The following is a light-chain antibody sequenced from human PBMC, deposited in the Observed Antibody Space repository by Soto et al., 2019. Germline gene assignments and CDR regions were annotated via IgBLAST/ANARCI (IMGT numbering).Light chain of an antibody. Sequence: AIPMTQSPSSLSASVGDRVTITCRASQGIRNDLGWYQQKPGKAPKLLIYAASSLQSGVPARFSGSGSGTDFTLTISSLQPEDFATYYCLQDYNYPYTFGQGTKLEIK. CDR2: AAS. CDR3: LQDYNYPYT. J-gene: IGKJ2*01. CDR1: QGIRND. V-gene: IGKV1-6*01.